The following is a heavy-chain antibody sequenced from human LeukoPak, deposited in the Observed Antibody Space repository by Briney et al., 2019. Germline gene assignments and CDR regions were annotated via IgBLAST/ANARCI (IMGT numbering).Heavy chain of an antibody. Sequence: ASVKVSCKAAVYTFTDYYTHWVRQVPGQGLEWMGIFRPSGTTTVYPLELQGRVTLTRDTSTSTVYMELSSLTSADTAVYFCARESGGKTGGKTFDYWGQGTLVTVSS. D-gene: IGHD1-26*01. V-gene: IGHV1-46*01. CDR1: VYTFTDYY. J-gene: IGHJ4*02. CDR3: ARESGGKTGGKTFDY. CDR2: FRPSGTTT.